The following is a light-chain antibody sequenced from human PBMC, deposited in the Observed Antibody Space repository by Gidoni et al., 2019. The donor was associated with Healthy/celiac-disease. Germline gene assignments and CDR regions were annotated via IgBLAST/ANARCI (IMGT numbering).Light chain of an antibody. V-gene: IGLV2-14*01. Sequence: QSALTPPASVSGSPGPSITISCTGTSSDVGGYNSVSWYQQHPGKAPKLMIYEVSNRPSRVSNRFSGSKSGNTASLTISGLQAEDEADYYCSSYTSSSTLEVFGTGTKVTVL. CDR2: EVS. J-gene: IGLJ1*01. CDR3: SSYTSSSTLEV. CDR1: SSDVGGYNS.